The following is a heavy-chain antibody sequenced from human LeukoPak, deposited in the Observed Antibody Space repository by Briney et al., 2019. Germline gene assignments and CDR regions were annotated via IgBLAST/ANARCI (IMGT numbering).Heavy chain of an antibody. CDR2: INGDGSRK. Sequence: GGSLRLSCAASGFTFSTYWMAWVRQAPGKGLEWVANINGDGSRKNSLDSVKGRFIISRDNAKNSLYLQMNSLRAEDTAVYYCARDSNDSSGYYYRDYWGQGTLVTVSS. J-gene: IGHJ4*02. CDR3: ARDSNDSSGYYYRDY. V-gene: IGHV3-7*01. D-gene: IGHD3-22*01. CDR1: GFTFSTYW.